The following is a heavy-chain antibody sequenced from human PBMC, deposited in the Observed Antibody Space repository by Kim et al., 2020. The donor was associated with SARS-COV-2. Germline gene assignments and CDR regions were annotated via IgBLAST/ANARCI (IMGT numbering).Heavy chain of an antibody. D-gene: IGHD3-10*01. CDR3: ARRNYYATGPPI. Sequence: SETLSLTCVVSGASLSSSSHYWVRHPQPKGKGREWVVSIYDGGTTTAYTTTLKRGVTISADTSKSQLPVQLMSVTAADTAVYYCARRNYYATGPPIGGQGTRVTVSS. V-gene: IGHV4-39*01. CDR2: IYDGGTTT. J-gene: IGHJ3*02. CDR1: GASLSSSSHY.